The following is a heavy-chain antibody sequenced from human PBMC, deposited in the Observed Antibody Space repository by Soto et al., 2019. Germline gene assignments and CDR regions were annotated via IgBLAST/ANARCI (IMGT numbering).Heavy chain of an antibody. CDR3: ARGGGSTVTVLGAFDI. CDR1: GGSISSGGYY. J-gene: IGHJ3*02. Sequence: QVQLQESGPGLVKPSQTLSLTCTVSGGSISSGGYYWSWIRQHPGKGLEWIGYIYYSGSTYYNPSLKSRVTISVDPDKNQFSLKLSSVTAADTAVYYCARGGGSTVTVLGAFDIWGQGTMVTVSS. CDR2: IYYSGST. V-gene: IGHV4-31*03. D-gene: IGHD4-4*01.